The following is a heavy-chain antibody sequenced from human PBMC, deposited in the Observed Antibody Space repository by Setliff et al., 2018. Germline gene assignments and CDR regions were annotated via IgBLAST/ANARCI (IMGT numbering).Heavy chain of an antibody. D-gene: IGHD3-10*01. V-gene: IGHV4-34*01. J-gene: IGHJ5*02. CDR1: GGSFSGYY. CDR2: INHSGST. Sequence: SETLSLTCAVYGGSFSGYYWSWIRQPPGKGLEWIGEINHSGSTNYNPSLKSRVTISVDTSKNQFSLKLSSVTAADTAVYYCARFRRGVALGWFDPWGQGTQVTVSS. CDR3: ARFRRGVALGWFDP.